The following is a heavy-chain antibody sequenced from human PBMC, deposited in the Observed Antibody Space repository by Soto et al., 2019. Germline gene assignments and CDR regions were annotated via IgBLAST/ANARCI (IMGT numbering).Heavy chain of an antibody. CDR1: GGSISSGGYS. CDR3: ARDGVRYSYGYRSSGWFDP. V-gene: IGHV4-30-2*01. D-gene: IGHD5-18*01. CDR2: IYHSGST. J-gene: IGHJ5*02. Sequence: QLQLQESGSGLVKPSQTLSLTCAVSGGSISSGGYSWSWIRQPPGKGLEWIGYIYHSGSTYYNPSLKGRVTISVDRSKNQFSLKLSSVTAADTAVYYCARDGVRYSYGYRSSGWFDPWGQGTLVTVSS.